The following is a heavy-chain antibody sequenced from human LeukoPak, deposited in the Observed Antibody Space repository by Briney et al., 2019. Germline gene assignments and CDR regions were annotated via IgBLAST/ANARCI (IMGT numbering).Heavy chain of an antibody. V-gene: IGHV3-23*01. Sequence: GGSLRLSYEPPGFTVSNYAVSCFRQAPGKGLEWVSSISGSGGSTYYADSVKGRFTISRDNSQNTLYLQMNSLRAEDTAVYYCAKHPMVRGVTPDGTDVWGQGTTVTVSS. J-gene: IGHJ6*02. CDR1: GFTVSNYA. CDR3: AKHPMVRGVTPDGTDV. CDR2: ISGSGGST. D-gene: IGHD3-10*01.